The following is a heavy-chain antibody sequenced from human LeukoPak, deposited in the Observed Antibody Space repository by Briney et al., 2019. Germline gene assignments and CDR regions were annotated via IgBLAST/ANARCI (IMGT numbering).Heavy chain of an antibody. J-gene: IGHJ4*02. D-gene: IGHD6-19*01. CDR2: INHSGST. V-gene: IGHV4-34*01. Sequence: PSETLSLTCAVYGGSFSGYYWSWIRQPPGKGLEWIGEINHSGSTNYNPSLKSRVTISVDTSKNQFSLKLSSVTAADTAVYYCARLGLYSSGWENFDYWGQGTLVTVSS. CDR1: GGSFSGYY. CDR3: ARLGLYSSGWENFDY.